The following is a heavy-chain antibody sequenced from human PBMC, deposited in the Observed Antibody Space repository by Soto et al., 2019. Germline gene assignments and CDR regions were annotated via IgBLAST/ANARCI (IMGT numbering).Heavy chain of an antibody. D-gene: IGHD3-3*01. Sequence: GGSLRLSCAASGFTFSSYWMHWVRQAPGKGPVWVSRINSDGSSTSYADSVKGRFTISRDNAKNTLYLQMNSLRAEDTAVYYCARGPISYYDFWSGYYRDYYGMDVWGQGTTVTVSS. CDR3: ARGPISYYDFWSGYYRDYYGMDV. V-gene: IGHV3-74*01. CDR1: GFTFSSYW. J-gene: IGHJ6*02. CDR2: INSDGSST.